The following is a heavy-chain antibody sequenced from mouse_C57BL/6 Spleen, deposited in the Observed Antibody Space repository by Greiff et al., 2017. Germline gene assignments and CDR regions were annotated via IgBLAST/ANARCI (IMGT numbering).Heavy chain of an antibody. CDR3: AIKGYGNGSSYRWYFDV. Sequence: QVHVKQSGAELVKPGASVKVSCKASGYTFTSYWMHWVKQRPGQGLEWIGRIHPSDSDTNYNQKFKGKATLTVDKSSSTAYMQLSSLTSEDSAVYCCAIKGYGNGSSYRWYFDVWGTGTTVTVS. J-gene: IGHJ1*03. D-gene: IGHD1-1*01. V-gene: IGHV1-74*01. CDR1: GYTFTSYW. CDR2: IHPSDSDT.